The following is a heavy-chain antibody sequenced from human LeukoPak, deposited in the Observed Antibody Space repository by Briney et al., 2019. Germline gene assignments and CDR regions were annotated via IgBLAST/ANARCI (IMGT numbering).Heavy chain of an antibody. CDR2: IYYSGST. D-gene: IGHD4-17*01. Sequence: SETLSLTCTVSGRSISSYYWSWIRQPPGKGLEWIGYIYYSGSTNYNPSLKSRVTISVDTSKNQFSLKLSSVTAADTAVYYCARVATTVTLFDYWGQGTLVTVSS. V-gene: IGHV4-59*01. J-gene: IGHJ4*02. CDR3: ARVATTVTLFDY. CDR1: GRSISSYY.